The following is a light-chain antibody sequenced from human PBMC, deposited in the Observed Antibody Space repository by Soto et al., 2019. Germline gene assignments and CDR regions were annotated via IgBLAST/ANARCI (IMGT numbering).Light chain of an antibody. CDR1: QSVSSSY. CDR3: QQYGSSPWT. Sequence: EIVLTQSPGALSLSPGERATLSCRASQSVSSSYLAWHQQKPGQAPRLLLYGASSRATGIPDRFSGCGSGTDFTLTISRLEPEDFAVYYCQQYGSSPWTFGQGTKVDIK. V-gene: IGKV3-20*01. CDR2: GAS. J-gene: IGKJ1*01.